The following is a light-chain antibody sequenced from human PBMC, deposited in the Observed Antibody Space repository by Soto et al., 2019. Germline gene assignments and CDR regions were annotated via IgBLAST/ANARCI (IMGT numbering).Light chain of an antibody. J-gene: IGKJ4*01. V-gene: IGKV3-20*01. CDR3: QQYGSSPLT. CDR1: QSVSSSY. Sequence: EVVLTQSPGTLSLSPGERATLSCRASQSVSSSYLAWYRQKPGQAPRLLIYGASSRATGIPDRFSGSGSGTDFTLTISRLEPEDFALYYCQQYGSSPLTFGGGTKGEIK. CDR2: GAS.